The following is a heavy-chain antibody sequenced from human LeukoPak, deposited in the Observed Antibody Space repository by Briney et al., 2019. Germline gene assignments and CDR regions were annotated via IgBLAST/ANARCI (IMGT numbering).Heavy chain of an antibody. Sequence: ASVKVSCKASGYTFTSYGISWVRQAPRQGLEWMGWISAYNGNTNYAQKLQGRVTMTTDTSTSTAYMELRSLRSDDTAVYYCARDFSPYCGGDCYYFDYWGQGTLVTVSS. D-gene: IGHD2-21*01. CDR2: ISAYNGNT. J-gene: IGHJ4*02. V-gene: IGHV1-18*01. CDR3: ARDFSPYCGGDCYYFDY. CDR1: GYTFTSYG.